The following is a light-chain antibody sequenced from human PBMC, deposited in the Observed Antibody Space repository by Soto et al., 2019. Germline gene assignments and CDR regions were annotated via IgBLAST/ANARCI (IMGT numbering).Light chain of an antibody. CDR3: QQYGSSPYT. V-gene: IGKV3-20*01. Sequence: EIVFTQSPGTLSLSPGERATLACRASQSVSSSYLAWYQQKPGQAPRLLINGASSRATGIPDRFSGSGSGTDFTLTISRLEPEDFAVYYCQQYGSSPYTFGQGTKLEIK. CDR2: GAS. CDR1: QSVSSSY. J-gene: IGKJ2*01.